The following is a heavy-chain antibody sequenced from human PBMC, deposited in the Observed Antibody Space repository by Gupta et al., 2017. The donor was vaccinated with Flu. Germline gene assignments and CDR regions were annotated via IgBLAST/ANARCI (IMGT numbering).Heavy chain of an antibody. D-gene: IGHD5-24*01. Sequence: EEQLVESGGGLVQPGGSLRLSCAVSGFTFRSFWMDWVRPAPGKGREWVANIAADGSVKNYADSVKGRFTISRDDAKDSLYLQMNSLRAEDTALYYCARNRGWQQFDFWGQGALVTVSS. CDR2: IAADGSVK. V-gene: IGHV3-7*01. CDR1: GFTFRSFW. CDR3: ARNRGWQQFDF. J-gene: IGHJ5*01.